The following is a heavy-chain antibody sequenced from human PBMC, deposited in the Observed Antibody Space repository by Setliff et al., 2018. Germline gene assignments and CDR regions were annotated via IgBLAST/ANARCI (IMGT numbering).Heavy chain of an antibody. J-gene: IGHJ3*01. Sequence: SETLSLTCSVYGASFNTYYWSWIRQPPGKGLEWIGEVNRYGSGDYNPSLESRVTISVDTSKKEFSLTLTSVTAADTALYYCRQAVVGRDVFDVWG. D-gene: IGHD1-1*01. V-gene: IGHV4-34*01. CDR1: GASFNTYY. CDR3: RQAVVGRDVFDV. CDR2: VNRYGSG.